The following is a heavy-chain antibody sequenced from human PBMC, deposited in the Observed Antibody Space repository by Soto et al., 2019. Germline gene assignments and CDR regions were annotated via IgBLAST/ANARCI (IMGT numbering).Heavy chain of an antibody. J-gene: IGHJ6*03. Sequence: SETLSLTCTVSGGSISSYYWSWIRQPPGKGLEWIGYIYYSGSTNYNPSLKSRVTISVDTSKNQFSLKLSSVTAADTAVYYCARRWHYDFWSGYYGVERYYYMDVWGKGTTVTVSS. CDR1: GGSISSYY. CDR3: ARRWHYDFWSGYYGVERYYYMDV. CDR2: IYYSGST. D-gene: IGHD3-3*01. V-gene: IGHV4-59*08.